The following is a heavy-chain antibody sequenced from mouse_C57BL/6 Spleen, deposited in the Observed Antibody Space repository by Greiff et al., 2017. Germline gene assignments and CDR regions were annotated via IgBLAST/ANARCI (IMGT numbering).Heavy chain of an antibody. CDR3: AHITTVVAD. D-gene: IGHD1-1*01. J-gene: IGHJ2*01. Sequence: VQLQQSGPELVKPGASVTMSCKASGYTFTDYNMHWVKQSHGKSLEWIGYINPNNGGTSYNQKFKGKATLTVNKSSSTAYMELRSLTSEDSSVYCCAHITTVVADWGQGTTLTVSS. V-gene: IGHV1-22*01. CDR2: INPNNGGT. CDR1: GYTFTDYN.